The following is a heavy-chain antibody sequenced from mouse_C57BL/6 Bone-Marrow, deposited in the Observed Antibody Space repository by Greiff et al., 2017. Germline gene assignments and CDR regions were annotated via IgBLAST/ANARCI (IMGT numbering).Heavy chain of an antibody. CDR3: AGPSYYSNWYFDV. D-gene: IGHD2-5*01. CDR1: GYSFTSYY. J-gene: IGHJ1*03. V-gene: IGHV1-66*01. CDR2: IYPGSGNT. Sequence: QVQLQQSGPELVKPGASVKISCKASGYSFTSYYIHWVKQRPGQGLEWIGWIYPGSGNTKYHEKFKGKATLTADTSSSTAYMQLSSLTSEDSAVYYCAGPSYYSNWYFDVWGTGTTVTVSS.